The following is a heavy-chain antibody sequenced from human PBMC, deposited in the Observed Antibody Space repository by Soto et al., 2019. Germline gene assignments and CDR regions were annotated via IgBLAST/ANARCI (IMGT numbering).Heavy chain of an antibody. CDR1: GGSFSSYY. CDR3: ARGLRFLEWLLTSNWFDP. V-gene: IGHV4-34*01. Sequence: ASETLSLTCAFYGGSFSSYYWSWIRQPPGKGLEWIGEINHSGSTNYNPSLKSRVTISVDTSKNQFSLKLSSVTAADTAVYYCARGLRFLEWLLTSNWFDPWGQGTLVTVSS. D-gene: IGHD3-3*01. CDR2: INHSGST. J-gene: IGHJ5*02.